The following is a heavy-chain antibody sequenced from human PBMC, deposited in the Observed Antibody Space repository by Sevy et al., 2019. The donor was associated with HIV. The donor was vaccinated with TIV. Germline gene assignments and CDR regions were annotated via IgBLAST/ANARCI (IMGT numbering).Heavy chain of an antibody. J-gene: IGHJ6*02. CDR1: GFSFSYYD. CDR3: ANAYSGSYSHSYLYALDV. Sequence: GGSLRLSCTGSGFSFSYYDIHWVRQAPGKGLDWVALISHDEINEYYADSVKGRFTISRDNSKNTVYLEMNRLRNEDTAIYFCANAYSGSYSHSYLYALDVWGQGTTVTVSS. V-gene: IGHV3-30*18. CDR2: ISHDEINE. D-gene: IGHD1-26*01.